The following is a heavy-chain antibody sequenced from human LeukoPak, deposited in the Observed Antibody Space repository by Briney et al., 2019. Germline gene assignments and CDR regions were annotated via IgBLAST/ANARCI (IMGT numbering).Heavy chain of an antibody. V-gene: IGHV3-7*01. Sequence: GGSLRLSCAASGFTFSSYWMSWVRQAPGKGLEWVANIKQDGSEKYYVDSVKGRFTISRDNAKNSLYLQMNSLRAEDTAVYYCAREPLSPYDSSGYYYGVLAYWGQGTLVTVSS. D-gene: IGHD3-22*01. CDR1: GFTFSSYW. CDR3: AREPLSPYDSSGYYYGVLAY. CDR2: IKQDGSEK. J-gene: IGHJ4*02.